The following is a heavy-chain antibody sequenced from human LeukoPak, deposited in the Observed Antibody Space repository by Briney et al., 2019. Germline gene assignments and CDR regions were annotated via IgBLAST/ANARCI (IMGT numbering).Heavy chain of an antibody. Sequence: GGCPRLSCVASGFTFSSYAMSWVRQAPEKGLEWVSVISGSGGTTHDADSVKGRFTISRDNSKNTLYLQMNSLRAEDTAVYYCAKDRHVSGTYYISVWGQGTLVTVSS. J-gene: IGHJ1*01. CDR3: AKDRHVSGTYYISV. V-gene: IGHV3-23*01. CDR1: GFTFSSYA. D-gene: IGHD3-10*01. CDR2: ISGSGGTT.